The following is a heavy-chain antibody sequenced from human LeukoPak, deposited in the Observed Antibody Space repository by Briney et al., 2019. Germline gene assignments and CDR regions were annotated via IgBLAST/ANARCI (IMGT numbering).Heavy chain of an antibody. V-gene: IGHV3-21*01. D-gene: IGHD2-15*01. CDR1: GFTFSSYS. Sequence: KPGGSLRLSCAASGFTFSSYSMNWVRQAPGKGLEWVSSISSSSSYIHYADSVKGRFTISRDNAKNSLYLQMNSLRAEDTAVYYCARAEDTYYYYMDVWGKGTTVTVSS. J-gene: IGHJ6*03. CDR2: ISSSSSYI. CDR3: ARAEDTYYYYMDV.